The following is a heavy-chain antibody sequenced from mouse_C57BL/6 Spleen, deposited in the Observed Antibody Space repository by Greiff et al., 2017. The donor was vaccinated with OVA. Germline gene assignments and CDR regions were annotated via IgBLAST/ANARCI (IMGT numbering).Heavy chain of an antibody. J-gene: IGHJ3*01. Sequence: VQLQQSGPELVKPGASVKISCKASGYTFTDYNMDWVKQSHGKSLEWIGDINPNNGGTIYNQKFKGKATLTVDKSSSTAYMELRSLTSEDTAVYYCARGDYGSRPFAYWGQGTLVTVSA. CDR2: INPNNGGT. CDR3: ARGDYGSRPFAY. CDR1: GYTFTDYN. D-gene: IGHD1-1*01. V-gene: IGHV1-18*01.